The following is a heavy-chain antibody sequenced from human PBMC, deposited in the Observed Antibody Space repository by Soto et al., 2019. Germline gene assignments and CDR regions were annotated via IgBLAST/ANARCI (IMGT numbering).Heavy chain of an antibody. V-gene: IGHV4-59*01. CDR2: IYYSGIT. D-gene: IGHD1-20*01. CDR3: ARYKSNYYYGMDV. J-gene: IGHJ6*02. Sequence: SETLSLTCTVSGGSISSYYWSWIRQPPGEGLEWIGYIYYSGITNYNPPLKSRVTISVDTSKNQFSLKLSSVTAADTAVYYCARYKSNYYYGMDVWGQGTTVT. CDR1: GGSISSYY.